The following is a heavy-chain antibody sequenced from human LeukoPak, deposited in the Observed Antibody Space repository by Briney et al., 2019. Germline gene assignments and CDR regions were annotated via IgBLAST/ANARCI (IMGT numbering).Heavy chain of an antibody. D-gene: IGHD3-10*01. CDR1: GFTFNTYP. V-gene: IGHV3-48*02. Sequence: PGGSLRLSCAACGFTFNTYPMNWVRQAPGKGLEWVSYISSSSTIYYADSVKGRFTISRDNAKNSLYLQMNSLRDEDTAVYYCARAGAFEAFNMWGQGTMVTVSS. CDR2: ISSSSTI. J-gene: IGHJ3*02. CDR3: ARAGAFEAFNM.